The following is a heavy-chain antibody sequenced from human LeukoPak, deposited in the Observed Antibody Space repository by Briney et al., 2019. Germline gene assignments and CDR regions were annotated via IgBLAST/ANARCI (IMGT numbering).Heavy chain of an antibody. CDR2: IYHSGNT. CDR1: VDSIRNFY. CDR3: ARGNYGSGSYYVVDFDS. D-gene: IGHD3-10*01. Sequence: SETLSLTCTVSVDSIRNFYWNWVRQPPGKGLEWIGYIYHSGNTNFNPSLKSRLTMSIDTSKNQFSLRLTSVAAADTAVYYCARGNYGSGSYYVVDFDSWGQGTLVTVSS. V-gene: IGHV4-59*01. J-gene: IGHJ4*02.